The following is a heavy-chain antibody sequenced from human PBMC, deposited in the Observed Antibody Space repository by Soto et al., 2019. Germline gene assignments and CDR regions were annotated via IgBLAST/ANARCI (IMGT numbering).Heavy chain of an antibody. CDR2: ISYDGSNK. J-gene: IGHJ4*02. CDR1: GFTFSSYG. Sequence: LRLSCAASGFTFSSYGMHWVRQAPGKGLEWVAVISYDGSNKYYADSVKGRFTISRDNSKNTLYLQMNSLRAEDTAVYYCAKDPNDYGDYFDYWGQGTLVTVSS. CDR3: AKDPNDYGDYFDY. D-gene: IGHD4-17*01. V-gene: IGHV3-30*18.